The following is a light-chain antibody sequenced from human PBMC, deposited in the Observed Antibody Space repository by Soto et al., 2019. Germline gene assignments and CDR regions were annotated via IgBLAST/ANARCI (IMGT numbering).Light chain of an antibody. CDR2: HAS. J-gene: IGKJ5*01. CDR1: QSISTY. CDR3: QQYNRYSYT. V-gene: IGKV1-5*01. Sequence: EIQVTHSPSTLSAYVGDRVTITCRASQSISTYLAWYQQKPGKAPKLLIYHASNLESGVPSRFSGSGSGTEFTLTISSLQPDDFATYYCQQYNRYSYTFGQGTRLEIK.